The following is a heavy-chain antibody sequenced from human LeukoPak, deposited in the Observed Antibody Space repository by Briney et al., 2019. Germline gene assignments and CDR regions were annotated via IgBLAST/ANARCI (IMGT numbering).Heavy chain of an antibody. D-gene: IGHD3-10*01. CDR2: IYTSGST. Sequence: PSETLSPTCTVSGGSISSGSYYWSWIRQPAGKGLEWIGRIYTSGSTNYNPSLKSRVTISVDTSKNQFSLKLSSVTAADTAVYYCAGSTMVRGVITLWGQGTLVTVSS. CDR3: AGSTMVRGVITL. J-gene: IGHJ4*02. CDR1: GGSISSGSYY. V-gene: IGHV4-61*02.